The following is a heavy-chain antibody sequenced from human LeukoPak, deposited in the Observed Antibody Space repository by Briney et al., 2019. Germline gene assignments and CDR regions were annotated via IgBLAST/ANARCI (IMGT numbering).Heavy chain of an antibody. CDR1: GYTFTGYY. CDR2: INPNSGGT. D-gene: IGHD2-15*01. Sequence: GASVKVSCKASGYTFTGYYMHWVRQAPGQGLEWMGWINPNSGGTNYAQKFQGRVTMTRDTSISTAYMELSRLRSDDTAVYYCASGYCSGGSCWYPSRNYYGMDVWGQGTTVTVSS. J-gene: IGHJ6*02. CDR3: ASGYCSGGSCWYPSRNYYGMDV. V-gene: IGHV1-2*02.